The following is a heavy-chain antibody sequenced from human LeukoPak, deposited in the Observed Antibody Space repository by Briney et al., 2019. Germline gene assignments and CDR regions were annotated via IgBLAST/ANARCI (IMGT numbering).Heavy chain of an antibody. CDR2: ISAYNGNT. J-gene: IGHJ5*02. D-gene: IGHD5-18*01. CDR3: ARDVVDGYSYGYSGWFDP. CDR1: GYTFTSYG. V-gene: IGHV1-18*01. Sequence: ASVKVSCKASGYTFTSYGISWVRQAPGQGLEWMGWISAYNGNTNYAQKLQGRVTMTTDTSTSTVYMELSSLRSEDTAVYYCARDVVDGYSYGYSGWFDPWGQGTLVTVSS.